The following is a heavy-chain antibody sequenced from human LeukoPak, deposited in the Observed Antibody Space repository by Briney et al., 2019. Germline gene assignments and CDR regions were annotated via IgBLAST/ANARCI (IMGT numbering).Heavy chain of an antibody. D-gene: IGHD4-11*01. CDR1: GGSISSYY. CDR2: FYISGRT. V-gene: IGHV4-4*07. J-gene: IGHJ4*02. CDR3: ARDFLLQSEGLFDY. Sequence: SETPCLTCTVSGGSISSYYWSWIRQPAGKGLGWIGRFYISGRTNYNPPLKSRLAMSVDTSKDQYSLRLNSVTAADTAVYYCARDFLLQSEGLFDYWGQGTLVTLFS.